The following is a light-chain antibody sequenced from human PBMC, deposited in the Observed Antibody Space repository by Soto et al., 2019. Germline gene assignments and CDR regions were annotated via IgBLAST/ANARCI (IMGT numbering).Light chain of an antibody. J-gene: IGKJ1*01. Sequence: DSQMTQAPSTLSASVGDSVTISCRASQNINAWLAWYQQKPGKAPKLLIYDVSTLDSGVPSRFSGSASGTEFTLTINNLESDDFATYYCQQYHRYSTFGQGTKVDIK. CDR1: QNINAW. CDR2: DVS. CDR3: QQYHRYST. V-gene: IGKV1-5*01.